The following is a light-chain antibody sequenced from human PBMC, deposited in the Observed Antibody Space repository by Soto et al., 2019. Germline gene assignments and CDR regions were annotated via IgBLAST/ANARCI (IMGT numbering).Light chain of an antibody. CDR2: EVS. CDR3: SSYTTSSTVV. Sequence: QSVLTQPASVFGSPGQSITISCTGTSXDVGGYNFVSWYQQHPGKAPKLMIYEVSNRPSGVSNRFSGSKSGNTASLTISGLQPEDEADYYCSSYTTSSTVVFGTGTKLTVL. J-gene: IGLJ1*01. V-gene: IGLV2-14*03. CDR1: SXDVGGYNF.